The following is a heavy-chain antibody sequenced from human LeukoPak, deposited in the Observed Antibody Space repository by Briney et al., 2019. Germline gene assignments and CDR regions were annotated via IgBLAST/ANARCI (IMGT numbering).Heavy chain of an antibody. J-gene: IGHJ5*02. Sequence: PSGTLSLTCTVSGGSISSGGYYWSWIRQHPGKGLEWIGYIYYSGSTYYNPSLKSRVTISVDTSKNQFSLKLSSVTAADTAVYYCARAELGECYWFDPWGQGTLVTVSS. D-gene: IGHD3-10*01. CDR1: GGSISSGGYY. CDR3: ARAELGECYWFDP. V-gene: IGHV4-31*03. CDR2: IYYSGST.